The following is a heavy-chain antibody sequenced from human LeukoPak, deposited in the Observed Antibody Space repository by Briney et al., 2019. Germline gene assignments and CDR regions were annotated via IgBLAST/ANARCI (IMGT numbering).Heavy chain of an antibody. CDR2: IYYSGST. CDR1: GGSISSYY. D-gene: IGHD3-10*01. J-gene: IGHJ6*02. Sequence: SETLSPTCTVSGGSISSYYWSWIRQPPGKGLEWIGYIYYSGSTYYNPSLKSRVTISVDTSKNQFSLKLSSVTAADTAVYYCARDYYGSAGMDVWGQGTTVTVSS. CDR3: ARDYYGSAGMDV. V-gene: IGHV4-59*12.